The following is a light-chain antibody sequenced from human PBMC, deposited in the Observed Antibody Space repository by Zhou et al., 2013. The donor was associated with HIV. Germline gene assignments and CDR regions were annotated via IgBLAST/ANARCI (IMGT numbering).Light chain of an antibody. J-gene: IGKJ4*01. V-gene: IGKV1-27*01. CDR2: GAS. Sequence: DIQMTQSPSSLSASVGDRVTITCRASQDINNDLAWYQQKPGRVPKLLIYGASTSQVGVPSRFRGSGSGTDFTLTISSLQPEDVATYYCQKYNSAPLTFGGGTEGGDQT. CDR3: QKYNSAPLT. CDR1: QDINND.